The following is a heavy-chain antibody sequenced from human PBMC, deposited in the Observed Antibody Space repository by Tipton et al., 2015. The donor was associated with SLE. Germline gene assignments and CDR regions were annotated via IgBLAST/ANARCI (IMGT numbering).Heavy chain of an antibody. Sequence: TLSLTCIVSGGSINDDHYYWTWIRQTAGKGLEWIGRIYTRGRTNYNPSLKSRVTISVDTSKNQFSMKLRSVTAADTAVYYCAKAFPSSSSWYLHPWGQGSLVTVSS. D-gene: IGHD6-13*01. CDR2: IYTRGRT. J-gene: IGHJ5*02. V-gene: IGHV4-61*02. CDR1: GGSINDDHYY. CDR3: AKAFPSSSSWYLHP.